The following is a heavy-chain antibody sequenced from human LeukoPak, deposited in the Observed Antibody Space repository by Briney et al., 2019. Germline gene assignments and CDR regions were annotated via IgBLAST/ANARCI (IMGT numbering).Heavy chain of an antibody. CDR3: AKDGFDYYDSSGYYYFNY. J-gene: IGHJ4*02. CDR2: ISGGGVAI. V-gene: IGHV3-23*01. D-gene: IGHD3-22*01. Sequence: GGSLRLSCAASGFTFSNHAMSWVRQAPGKGLQWVSAISGGGVAIYYADSVKGRFTISRDNSKNTLYLQMNSLRVEDTAVYYCAKDGFDYYDSSGYYYFNYWGQGTLVTVSS. CDR1: GFTFSNHA.